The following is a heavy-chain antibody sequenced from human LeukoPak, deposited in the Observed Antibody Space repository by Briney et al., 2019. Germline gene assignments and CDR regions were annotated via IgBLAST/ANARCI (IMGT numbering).Heavy chain of an antibody. V-gene: IGHV4-34*01. Sequence: PSETLSLTCAVNGGSFSGYYWSWIRQPPGKGLEWIGEINHSGSTNYNPSLKSRVTISVDTSKNQFSLKLSSVTAADTAVYYCARVRGSGWYNWFDPWGQGTLVTVSS. CDR1: GGSFSGYY. J-gene: IGHJ5*02. CDR3: ARVRGSGWYNWFDP. D-gene: IGHD6-19*01. CDR2: INHSGST.